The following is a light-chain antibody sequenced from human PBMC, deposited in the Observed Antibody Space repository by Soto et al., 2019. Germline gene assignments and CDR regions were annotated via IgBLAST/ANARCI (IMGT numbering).Light chain of an antibody. Sequence: DIQFTQSPSSLSASVGDRVTITCRASQSIGGYLTWYQQLTGKAPKLLIFAASGLQSGVPSRFSGSGSWTDFTLPISSLQPEDVETDYCQQSYSSPITFGQGTRLEIK. J-gene: IGKJ5*01. V-gene: IGKV1-39*01. CDR3: QQSYSSPIT. CDR2: AAS. CDR1: QSIGGY.